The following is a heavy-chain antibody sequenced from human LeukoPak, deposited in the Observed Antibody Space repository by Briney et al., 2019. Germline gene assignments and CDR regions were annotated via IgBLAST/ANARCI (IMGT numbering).Heavy chain of an antibody. CDR2: ISGSSSFL. J-gene: IGHJ4*02. CDR3: ARGAYEIVVVTAPTY. D-gene: IGHD2-21*02. CDR1: GFTFSSYT. V-gene: IGHV3-21*01. Sequence: GGSLRLSCAASGFTFSSYTMNWVRQAPGKGLEWVSSISGSSSFLYYADSVKGRFTISRDNAKNSLYPQMNTLRAEDTAVYYCARGAYEIVVVTAPTYWGQGTLVTVSS.